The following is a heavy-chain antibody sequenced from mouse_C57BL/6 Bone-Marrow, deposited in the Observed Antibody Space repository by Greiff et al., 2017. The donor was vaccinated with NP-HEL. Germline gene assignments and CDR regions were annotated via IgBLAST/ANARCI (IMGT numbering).Heavy chain of an antibody. CDR2: IYPGSGST. V-gene: IGHV1-55*01. Sequence: QVHVKQPGAELVKPGASVKMSCKASGYTFTSYWITWVKQRPGQGLEWIGDIYPGSGSTNYNEKFKSKATLTVDTSSSTAYMQLSSLTSEDSAVYYCAREGANWGGAMDYWGQGTSVTVSS. J-gene: IGHJ4*01. CDR3: AREGANWGGAMDY. CDR1: GYTFTSYW. D-gene: IGHD4-1*01.